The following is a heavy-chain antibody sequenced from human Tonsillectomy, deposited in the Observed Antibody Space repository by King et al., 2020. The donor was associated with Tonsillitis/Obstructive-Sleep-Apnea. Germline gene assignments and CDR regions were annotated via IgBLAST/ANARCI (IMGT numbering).Heavy chain of an antibody. V-gene: IGHV3-23*04. D-gene: IGHD4-17*01. Sequence: VQLVESGGGLVQPGGSLRLSCVASGFTFSSYAMSWVRQAPGKGLEWVSSISYSGGSTDYADSAKGRFTISRDNSQNTLYLQMNSLRAEDTAVYYCAKDFTTVPTGRGYFDDWGQGTLVTVSS. CDR2: ISYSGGST. J-gene: IGHJ4*02. CDR1: GFTFSSYA. CDR3: AKDFTTVPTGRGYFDD.